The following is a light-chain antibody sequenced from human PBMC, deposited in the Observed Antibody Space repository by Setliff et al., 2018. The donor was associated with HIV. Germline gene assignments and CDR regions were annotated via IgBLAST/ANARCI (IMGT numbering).Light chain of an antibody. V-gene: IGLV1-44*01. CDR2: GNN. CDR3: AAWDDNLNAYV. Sequence: QSALTQPPSASGTPGQRVTISCSGSSSNIGSNIVNWYQQLPGTDPKLLIYGNNQRPSGVPDRFSGSKSGTSASLAISGLQSEDEADYYCAAWDDNLNAYVFGTGTKVTVL. CDR1: SSNIGSNI. J-gene: IGLJ1*01.